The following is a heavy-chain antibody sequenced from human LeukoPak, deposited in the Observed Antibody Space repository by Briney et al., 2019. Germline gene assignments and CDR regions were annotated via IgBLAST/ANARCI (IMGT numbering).Heavy chain of an antibody. V-gene: IGHV4-59*08. CDR1: GGSISSYY. Sequence: SETLSLTCTVSGGSISSYYWSWIRQPPGKGLEWIGYIYCSGSTNYNPSLKSRVTISVDTSKNQFSLKLSSVTAADTAVYYCARLGYSSGWYLGYWGQGTLVTVSS. J-gene: IGHJ4*02. D-gene: IGHD6-19*01. CDR2: IYCSGST. CDR3: ARLGYSSGWYLGY.